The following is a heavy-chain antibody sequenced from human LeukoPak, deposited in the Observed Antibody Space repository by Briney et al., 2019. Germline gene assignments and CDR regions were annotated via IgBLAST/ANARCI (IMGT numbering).Heavy chain of an antibody. CDR1: GGSFSGYY. CDR2: INHSGSS. CDR3: ARVWVFDYYDSSGYSYYFDY. J-gene: IGHJ4*02. V-gene: IGHV4-34*01. Sequence: SETLSLTCVVYGGSFSGYYWSWIRQPPGKGLEWIGEINHSGSSNYNPSLKSRVTISVDTSKNQFSLKLSSVTAADTAVYYCARVWVFDYYDSSGYSYYFDYWGQGTLVTVSS. D-gene: IGHD3-22*01.